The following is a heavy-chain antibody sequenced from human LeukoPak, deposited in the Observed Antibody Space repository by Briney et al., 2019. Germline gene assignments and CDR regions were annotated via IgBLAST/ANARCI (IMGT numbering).Heavy chain of an antibody. Sequence: GGSLRLSCAASGFTFSSYGMHWVRQAPGKGLEWVAVISYDGSNKYYADSVKGRFTISRDNSKNTLYLQMNSLRAEDTAVYYCAKDPGYSYGYPEYWGQGTLVTVSS. J-gene: IGHJ4*02. CDR3: AKDPGYSYGYPEY. CDR1: GFTFSSYG. CDR2: ISYDGSNK. V-gene: IGHV3-30*18. D-gene: IGHD5-18*01.